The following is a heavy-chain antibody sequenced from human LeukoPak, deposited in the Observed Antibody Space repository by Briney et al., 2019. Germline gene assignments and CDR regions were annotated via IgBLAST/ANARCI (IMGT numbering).Heavy chain of an antibody. J-gene: IGHJ4*02. CDR1: AASISSRIYY. D-gene: IGHD3-10*01. V-gene: IGHV4-39*01. Sequence: SETLSLTCIVSAASISSRIYYWGWIRHPAGRGLDGIGSIYYSGDIYYSPSPKSRLTISVDMSKPQFSLKLVSLMTSESAVYYCARQTYGSGSYYNLDCWGQGTLVTVSS. CDR2: IYYSGDI. CDR3: ARQTYGSGSYYNLDC.